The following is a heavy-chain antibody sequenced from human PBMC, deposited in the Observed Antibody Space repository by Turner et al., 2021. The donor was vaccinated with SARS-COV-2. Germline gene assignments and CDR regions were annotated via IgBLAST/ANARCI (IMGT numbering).Heavy chain of an antibody. J-gene: IGHJ4*02. CDR1: TFIFSHYG. V-gene: IGHV3-33*01. CDR2: IRYDGSEK. CDR3: ARDILVAGTKHFDT. D-gene: IGHD2-21*01. Sequence: QVQLVESGGDVIQPGRPLRLSCAASTFIFSHYGMHWVRQAPGRGLEWVAHIRYDGSEKYYAESVKDRFTISRDNSKNTLYLQVNSLRAEDSAVYYCARDILVAGTKHFDTWGQGTLVTVS.